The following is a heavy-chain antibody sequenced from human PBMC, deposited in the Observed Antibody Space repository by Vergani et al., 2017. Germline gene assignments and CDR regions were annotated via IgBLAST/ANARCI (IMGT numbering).Heavy chain of an antibody. D-gene: IGHD2-21*01. J-gene: IGHJ6*02. CDR1: GFSFRNAW. Sequence: EVQLVESGGGIVKPGGSLRLSCVASGFSFRNAWMNWVRRTPGKGLEWVGRIKSTFDRGTTDYAAAVKGRFTISRDDSKNTLFLQMNGLKTEDIGVYYCTTDPRDCGDGSCYWLRDHHYYGMDVWGQGTTVTVS. CDR3: TTDPRDCGDGSCYWLRDHHYYGMDV. CDR2: IKSTFDRGTT. V-gene: IGHV3-15*07.